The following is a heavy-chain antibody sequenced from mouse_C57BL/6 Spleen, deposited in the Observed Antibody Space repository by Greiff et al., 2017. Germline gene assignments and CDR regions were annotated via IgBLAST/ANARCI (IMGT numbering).Heavy chain of an antibody. CDR1: GYTFTSYW. Sequence: VQLQQPGAELVMPGASVKLSCKASGYTFTSYWMHWVKQRPGQGLEWIGEIDPSDSYTNYNQKFKGKSTLTVDKSSSTAYMQLSSLTSEDSAVYYCARCGGKNWDDYFDYWGQGTTLTVSS. D-gene: IGHD4-1*01. CDR2: IDPSDSYT. J-gene: IGHJ2*01. V-gene: IGHV1-69*01. CDR3: ARCGGKNWDDYFDY.